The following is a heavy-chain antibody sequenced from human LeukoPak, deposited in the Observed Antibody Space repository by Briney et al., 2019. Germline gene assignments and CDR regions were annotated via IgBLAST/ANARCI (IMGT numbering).Heavy chain of an antibody. Sequence: GSLRLSCAASGFTFSNAWMSWVRQPPGKGLEWVGYIYYSGSTNYYPSLKSRVTIFVGNYKNHFFLKLSSVTAADTAVYYCARRSLLWFGELRAPWAANDAFDIWGQGTMVTASS. J-gene: IGHJ3*02. D-gene: IGHD3-10*01. CDR3: ARRSLLWFGELRAPWAANDAFDI. CDR2: IYYSGST. V-gene: IGHV4-59*01. CDR1: GFTFSNAW.